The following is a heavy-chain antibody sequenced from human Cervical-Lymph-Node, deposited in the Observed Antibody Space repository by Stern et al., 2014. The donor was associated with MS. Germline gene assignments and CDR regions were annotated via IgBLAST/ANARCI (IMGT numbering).Heavy chain of an antibody. J-gene: IGHJ5*02. CDR2: ITPSGGST. V-gene: IGHV1-46*01. D-gene: IGHD3-9*01. Sequence: VQLVESGAEVKKPGASVKVSCKASGYTFTSYYMHWVRQAPGQGLEWMGIITPSGGSTSYAQKFQGRVTMTRDTSTSTVYMELSSLRSEDTAVYYCARVQTYYDILTGSNNWFDPWGQGTLVTVSS. CDR3: ARVQTYYDILTGSNNWFDP. CDR1: GYTFTSYY.